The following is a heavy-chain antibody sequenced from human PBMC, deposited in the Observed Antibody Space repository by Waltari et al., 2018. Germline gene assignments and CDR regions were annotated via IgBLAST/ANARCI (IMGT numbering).Heavy chain of an antibody. Sequence: QVQLQESGPGLVKPSETLSLTCAVSGYSISSGYYWGWIRQPPGKGLEWIGSIYHSGSTYYKPSLKSRVTISVDTSKNQFSLKLSSVTAADTAVYYCARRGSAAAGTSWGQGTLVTVSS. V-gene: IGHV4-38-2*01. CDR1: GYSISSGYY. CDR2: IYHSGST. CDR3: ARRGSAAAGTS. J-gene: IGHJ4*02. D-gene: IGHD6-13*01.